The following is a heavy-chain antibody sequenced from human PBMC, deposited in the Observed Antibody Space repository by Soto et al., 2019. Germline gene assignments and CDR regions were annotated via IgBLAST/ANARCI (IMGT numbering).Heavy chain of an antibody. J-gene: IGHJ4*02. Sequence: QVQLQESGPGLVKPSQTLSLTCTVSGGSISSGGYYWSWIRQHPGKGLEWIGYIYYSGSTYYNPSRTSRVTISVDASKNQFSLNLSSVTAAATAVYYCAIRNGSGSYYVDYWGQGTLVTVSS. CDR2: IYYSGST. D-gene: IGHD3-10*01. CDR3: AIRNGSGSYYVDY. CDR1: GGSISSGGYY. V-gene: IGHV4-31*03.